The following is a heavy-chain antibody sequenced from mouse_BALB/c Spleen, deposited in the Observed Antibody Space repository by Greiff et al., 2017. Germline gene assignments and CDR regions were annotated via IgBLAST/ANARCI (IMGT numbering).Heavy chain of an antibody. CDR3: ARDPQYGNYVGFAY. Sequence: EVQLVESGGGLVKPGGSLKLSCAASGFTFSDYYMYWVRQTPEKRLEWVATISDGGSYTYYPDSVKGRFTISRDNAKNNLYLQMSSLKSEDTAMYYCARDPQYGNYVGFAYWGQGTRVTVSA. D-gene: IGHD2-10*02. V-gene: IGHV5-4*02. CDR1: GFTFSDYY. J-gene: IGHJ3*01. CDR2: ISDGGSYT.